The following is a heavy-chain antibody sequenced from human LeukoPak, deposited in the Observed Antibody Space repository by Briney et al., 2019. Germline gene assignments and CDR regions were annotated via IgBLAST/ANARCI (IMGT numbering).Heavy chain of an antibody. CDR1: GYTFTGYY. CDR3: AKGEMSGSSTYYYYGMDV. D-gene: IGHD1-26*01. Sequence: GASVKVSCKASGYTFTGYYMHWVRQAPGQGLEWMGWINPNSGVTKNAQKFQGRVTMTGDTSISTGYMELSRLRSDDTAIYYCAKGEMSGSSTYYYYGMDVWGQGTTVTVSS. CDR2: INPNSGVT. J-gene: IGHJ6*02. V-gene: IGHV1-2*02.